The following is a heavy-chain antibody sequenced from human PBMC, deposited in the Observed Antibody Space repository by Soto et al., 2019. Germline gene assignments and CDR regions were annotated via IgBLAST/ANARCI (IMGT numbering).Heavy chain of an antibody. D-gene: IGHD2-15*01. CDR2: MNPNSGNT. V-gene: IGHV1-8*01. Sequence: ASVKVSCKASGYTFTSYDINWVRQATGQGLEWMGWMNPNSGNTGYAQKFQGRVTMTRNTSISTAYMELSSLGSEDTAVYYCARVASRKYCSGGSCHARGHYYYYMDVWGKGTTVTVSS. CDR1: GYTFTSYD. J-gene: IGHJ6*03. CDR3: ARVASRKYCSGGSCHARGHYYYYMDV.